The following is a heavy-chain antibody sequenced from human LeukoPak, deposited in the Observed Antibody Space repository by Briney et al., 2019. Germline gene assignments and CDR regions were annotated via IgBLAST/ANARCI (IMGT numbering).Heavy chain of an antibody. D-gene: IGHD6-6*01. J-gene: IGHJ4*02. CDR3: AKDGASEWVAARHFDN. CDR1: GFTFRTYG. Sequence: GGALRLSCAASGFTFRTYGMHWVRQAPGKGLGWVAFIPYDGSNKYYAASVKGRFTISRDNSKNTLYLQMNSLTTDETAVYYCAKDGASEWVAARHFDNWGQGTLV. CDR2: IPYDGSNK. V-gene: IGHV3-30*02.